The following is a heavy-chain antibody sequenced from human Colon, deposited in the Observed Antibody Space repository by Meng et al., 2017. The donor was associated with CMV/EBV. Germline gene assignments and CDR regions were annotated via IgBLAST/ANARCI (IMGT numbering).Heavy chain of an antibody. CDR2: MNNDGSSK. CDR3: AKASCSSTTCPYRGDYYYYYIMDV. V-gene: IGHV3-74*01. J-gene: IGHJ6*02. D-gene: IGHD2-2*01. Sequence: GESLKISCAASGFTFNNYWMYWVRQVPGKGLVWVSRMNNDGSSKSYADSVKGRFTISRDHSKNTLYLEMNSLRAEDTAEYYCAKASCSSTTCPYRGDYYYYYIMDVWGQGTAVTVSS. CDR1: GFTFNNYW.